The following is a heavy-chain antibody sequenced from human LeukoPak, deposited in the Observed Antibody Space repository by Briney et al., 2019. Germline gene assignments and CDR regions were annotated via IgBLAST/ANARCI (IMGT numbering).Heavy chain of an antibody. CDR2: ISYDGSDK. Sequence: GGSLRLSCVVSGFTFSSYAMHWVRQAPGKGLEWVAVISYDGSDKYYADSVRGRFTISRDNSKNTLHLQMNSLRAEDTAIYYCADFDYWGQGTLVTVSS. J-gene: IGHJ4*02. V-gene: IGHV3-30*04. CDR3: ADFDY. CDR1: GFTFSSYA.